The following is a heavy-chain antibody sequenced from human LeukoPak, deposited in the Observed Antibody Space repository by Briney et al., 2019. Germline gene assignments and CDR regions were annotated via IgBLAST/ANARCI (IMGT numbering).Heavy chain of an antibody. Sequence: GGSLRLSCAASGFTFRVYAMTWVRQAPGKGLEWVSGISGSGSSTYSADSVKGRFTISRDNAENTLFLQMNSLGAEDTAVYYCGRVRTGSYHFDYWGQGTLVTVSS. CDR2: ISGSGSST. D-gene: IGHD3-16*01. V-gene: IGHV3-23*01. J-gene: IGHJ4*02. CDR3: GRVRTGSYHFDY. CDR1: GFTFRVYA.